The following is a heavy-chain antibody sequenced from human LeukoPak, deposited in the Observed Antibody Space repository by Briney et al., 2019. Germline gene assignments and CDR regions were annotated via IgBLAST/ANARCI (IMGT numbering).Heavy chain of an antibody. Sequence: SVKVSCKASGGTFSSYAIGWVRQAPGQGLEWMGGIIPILGTANYAQKFQGRVTITANESTSTAYMELSSLRSEDTAVYYCARGEAYSYGYAGYWGQGTLVTVSS. V-gene: IGHV1-69*01. D-gene: IGHD5-18*01. CDR2: IIPILGTA. CDR1: GGTFSSYA. J-gene: IGHJ4*02. CDR3: ARGEAYSYGYAGY.